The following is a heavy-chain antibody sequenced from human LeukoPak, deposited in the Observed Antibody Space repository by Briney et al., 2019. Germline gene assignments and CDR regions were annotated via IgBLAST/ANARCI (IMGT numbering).Heavy chain of an antibody. Sequence: GGSLRLSCAASGFSVSSNYMSWVRQAPGKGLEWVSVIYSGGSTYYADSVKGRFTISRDNSKNTLYLQMNTLRAEDTAVYYCARDLGYYYGYVGAFDIWGQGTLVTVSS. D-gene: IGHD3-16*01. J-gene: IGHJ3*02. CDR3: ARDLGYYYGYVGAFDI. CDR2: IYSGGST. V-gene: IGHV3-66*01. CDR1: GFSVSSNY.